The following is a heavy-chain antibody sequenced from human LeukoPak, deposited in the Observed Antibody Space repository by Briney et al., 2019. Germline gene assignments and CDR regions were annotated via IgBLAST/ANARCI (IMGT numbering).Heavy chain of an antibody. CDR1: GGSISSGDYY. Sequence: SETLSLTCTVSGGSISSGDYYWSWIRQPPGKGLEWIGYIYESGSSYSNPSLKGRGTISVDRSKNQISLKLTSVTAADTAVYYCARATRRMSGGYHLDYWGQGSLVTVSS. J-gene: IGHJ4*02. D-gene: IGHD2-15*01. V-gene: IGHV4-30-4*01. CDR2: IYESGSS. CDR3: ARATRRMSGGYHLDY.